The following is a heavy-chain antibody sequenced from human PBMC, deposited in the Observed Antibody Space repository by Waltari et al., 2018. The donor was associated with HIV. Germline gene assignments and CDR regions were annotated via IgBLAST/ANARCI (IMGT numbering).Heavy chain of an antibody. D-gene: IGHD3-22*01. J-gene: IGHJ5*02. CDR2: INHSGST. CDR1: GGSFSGYY. V-gene: IGHV4-34*01. Sequence: QVQLQQWGAGLLKPSETLSLTCAVYGGSFSGYYWSWIRQPPGKGLEWIGEINHSGSTNYNPSLKSRVTISVDTSKNQFSLKLSSVTAADTAVYYCARGLHYYDSSGSPWGQGTLVTVSS. CDR3: ARGLHYYDSSGSP.